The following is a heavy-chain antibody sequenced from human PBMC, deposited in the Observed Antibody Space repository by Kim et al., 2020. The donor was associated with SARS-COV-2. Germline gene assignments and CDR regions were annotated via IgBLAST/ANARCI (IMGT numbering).Heavy chain of an antibody. CDR1: RFTFSSYS. V-gene: IGHV3-48*04. J-gene: IGHJ6*02. CDR3: ARAPAMVRGVIGGLYYGMDV. D-gene: IGHD3-10*01. CDR2: ISSSSSTI. Sequence: GGSLRLSCAASRFTFSSYSMNWVRQAPGKGLEWVSYISSSSSTIYYADSVKGRFTISRDNAKNSLYLQMNSLRAEDTAVYYCARAPAMVRGVIGGLYYGMDVWGQGTTVTVSS.